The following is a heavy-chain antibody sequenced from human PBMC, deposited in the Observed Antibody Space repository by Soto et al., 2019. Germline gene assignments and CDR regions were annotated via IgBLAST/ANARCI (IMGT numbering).Heavy chain of an antibody. D-gene: IGHD6-19*01. J-gene: IGHJ6*02. Sequence: EVQLLESGGGLVQPGGSLRLSCAASGFTFSSYAMSWVRQAPGKGLEWVSAISGSGGSTYYADSVKGRFTISRDNSKNTLYLQMNSLRAEDTAVYYGARDPGYSSGWFSHYYYGMDVWGQGTTVTVSS. CDR2: ISGSGGST. V-gene: IGHV3-23*01. CDR3: ARDPGYSSGWFSHYYYGMDV. CDR1: GFTFSSYA.